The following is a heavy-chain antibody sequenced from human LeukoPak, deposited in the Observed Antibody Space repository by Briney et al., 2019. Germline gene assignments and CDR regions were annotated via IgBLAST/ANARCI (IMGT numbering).Heavy chain of an antibody. V-gene: IGHV4-61*02. D-gene: IGHD3-22*01. CDR1: GGSISSGSYY. CDR2: IYTSGST. J-gene: IGHJ4*02. CDR3: ARDLGRYYYDSSGLY. Sequence: PSETLSLTCTVSGGSISSGSYYWSWIRQPAGKGLEWIGRIYTSGSTNCNPSLKSRVTISVDTSKNQFSLKLSSVTAADTAVYYCARDLGRYYYDSSGLYWGQGTLVTVSS.